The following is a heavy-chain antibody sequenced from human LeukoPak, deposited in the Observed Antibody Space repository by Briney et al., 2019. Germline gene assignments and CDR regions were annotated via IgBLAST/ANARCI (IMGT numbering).Heavy chain of an antibody. CDR1: GFTFSSYE. V-gene: IGHV3-48*03. D-gene: IGHD3-16*02. J-gene: IGHJ4*02. Sequence: QSGGSLRLSCAASGFTFSSYEMNWVRQAPGKGLEWVSYISSSGSTIYYADSVKGRFTISRDNAKNSLYLQMNSLRAEDTAVYYCAMLRGPLRLGELSLYPADYWGQGTLVTASS. CDR2: ISSSGSTI. CDR3: AMLRGPLRLGELSLYPADY.